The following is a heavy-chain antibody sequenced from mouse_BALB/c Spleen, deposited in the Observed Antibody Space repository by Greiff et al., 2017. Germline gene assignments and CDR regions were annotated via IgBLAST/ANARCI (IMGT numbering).Heavy chain of an antibody. J-gene: IGHJ2*01. CDR3: ARQKDFDY. CDR1: GFAFSSYD. V-gene: IGHV5-12-1*01. CDR2: ISSGGGST. Sequence: EVKLQESGGGLVKPGGSLKLSCAASGFAFSSYDMSWVRQTPEKRLEWVAYISSGGGSTYYPDTVKGRFTISRDNAKNTLYLQMSSLKSEDTAMYYCARQKDFDYWGQGTTRTVSS.